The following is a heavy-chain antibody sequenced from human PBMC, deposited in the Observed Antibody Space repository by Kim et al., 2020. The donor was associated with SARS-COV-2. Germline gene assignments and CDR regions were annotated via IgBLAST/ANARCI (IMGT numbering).Heavy chain of an antibody. D-gene: IGHD3-3*01. CDR2: ISGDGYST. CDR1: GITFGDYA. Sequence: GGSLRLSCAASGITFGDYAFHWVRQPPGKGLEWVSLISGDGYSTYYADSVKGRFTISRDNSKKFLFLQMNSLRTEDTAVYYCAKDSSKSEWYYHYGMDGWGQGTTVTVSS. V-gene: IGHV3-43*02. J-gene: IGHJ6*02. CDR3: AKDSSKSEWYYHYGMDG.